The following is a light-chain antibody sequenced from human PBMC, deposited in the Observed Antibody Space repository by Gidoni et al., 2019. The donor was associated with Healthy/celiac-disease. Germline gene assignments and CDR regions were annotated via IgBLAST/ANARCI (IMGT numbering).Light chain of an antibody. CDR3: CSHAGSSTWV. Sequence: QSALTQPASVSGSPGQSITISCTGTSSDVGSYNLVSWYQQHPGKAPKLMIYEVSKRPSGFSNRFSGSKSGNTASLTISGLQAEDEADYYCCSHAGSSTWVFGGGTKLTVL. V-gene: IGLV2-23*02. J-gene: IGLJ3*02. CDR1: SSDVGSYNL. CDR2: EVS.